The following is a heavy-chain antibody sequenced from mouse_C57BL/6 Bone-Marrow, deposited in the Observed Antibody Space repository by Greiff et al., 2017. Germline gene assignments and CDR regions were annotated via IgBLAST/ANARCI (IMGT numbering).Heavy chain of an antibody. J-gene: IGHJ3*01. CDR1: GFTFSDYY. D-gene: IGHD2-3*01. CDR2: ISNGGGST. CDR3: ASIYDGYSCFAY. V-gene: IGHV5-12*01. Sequence: EVQLQESGGGLVQPGGSLKLSCAASGFTFSDYYMYWVRQTPEKRLEWVAYISNGGGSTYYPDTVKGRFTLSRDNAKNTLYLQVSRLKSEDTAMYYCASIYDGYSCFAYWGQGTLVTVSA.